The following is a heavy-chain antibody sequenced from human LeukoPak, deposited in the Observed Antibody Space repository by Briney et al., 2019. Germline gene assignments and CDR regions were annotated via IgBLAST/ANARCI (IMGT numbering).Heavy chain of an antibody. CDR1: AFTFSNYG. CDR3: ARDTLITAPKTGTVTRIGWFDP. D-gene: IGHD3-22*01. Sequence: GGSLRLSCAASAFTFSNYGMHWVRQAPGKGLEWVAIIWYDASYKSYADSVKGRFTISRDNSKNTLFLQMNSLRADDTAVYYCARDTLITAPKTGTVTRIGWFDPWGQGTLVTVFS. J-gene: IGHJ5*02. V-gene: IGHV3-33*01. CDR2: IWYDASYK.